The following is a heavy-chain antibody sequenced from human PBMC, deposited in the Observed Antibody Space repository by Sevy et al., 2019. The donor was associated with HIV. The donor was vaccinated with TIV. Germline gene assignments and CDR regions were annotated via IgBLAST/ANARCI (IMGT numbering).Heavy chain of an antibody. CDR2: ISSSSSYI. V-gene: IGHV3-21*01. CDR3: ARGHKPATASAFDY. CDR1: GFTFSSYS. J-gene: IGHJ4*02. D-gene: IGHD6-25*01. Sequence: GGSLRLSCAASGFTFSSYSMNWVRQAPGKGLEWVSSISSSSSYIYYADSVKGRFTISRDNTKNSLYLQMNSLRAEDTAVYYCARGHKPATASAFDYWGQGTLVTVSS.